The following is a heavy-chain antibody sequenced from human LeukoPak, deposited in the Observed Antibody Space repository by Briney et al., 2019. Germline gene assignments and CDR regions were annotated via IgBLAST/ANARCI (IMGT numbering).Heavy chain of an antibody. J-gene: IGHJ3*01. Sequence: GGSLRLSCAASGLIFHNTWMHWIRQAPGEGLVWVSRIINDGITTTYADSVKGRFTISRDNAKKTVYLQMNSLRADDTAVYYCAADGEYAFLVWGQGTMVTVSS. CDR3: AADGEYAFLV. CDR1: GLIFHNTW. V-gene: IGHV3-74*01. D-gene: IGHD5-24*01. CDR2: IINDGITT.